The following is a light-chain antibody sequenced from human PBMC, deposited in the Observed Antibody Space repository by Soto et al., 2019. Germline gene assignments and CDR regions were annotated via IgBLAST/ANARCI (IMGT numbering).Light chain of an antibody. CDR1: QSVSSY. J-gene: IGKJ5*01. V-gene: IGKV3-11*01. CDR3: QQRSNWPPKIT. Sequence: EIVLTQSPGTLSLSLGERATLSCRASQSVSSYLAWYQQKPGQAPRLLIYDASNRATGIPARFSGSGSGTDFTLTISSLEPEDFAVYYCQQRSNWPPKITFGQGTRLEIK. CDR2: DAS.